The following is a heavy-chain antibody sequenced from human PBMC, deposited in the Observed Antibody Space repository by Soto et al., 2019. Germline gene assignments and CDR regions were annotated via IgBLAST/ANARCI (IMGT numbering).Heavy chain of an antibody. Sequence: EVQLVESGGGLVKPGGSLRLSCAASGFTFSTYSMNWVRQAPGKGLEWVSSISSSSSYIYYADSVKGGFTISRDNAKNSLYLHMNRLRAEDTAVYYCARDRGGALKAFDRGGQGTMVTVSS. CDR2: ISSSSSYI. CDR1: GFTFSTYS. D-gene: IGHD3-10*01. CDR3: ARDRGGALKAFDR. V-gene: IGHV3-21*01. J-gene: IGHJ3*01.